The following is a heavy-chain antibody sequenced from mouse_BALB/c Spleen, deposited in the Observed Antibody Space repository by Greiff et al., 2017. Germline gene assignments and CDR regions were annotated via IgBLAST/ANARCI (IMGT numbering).Heavy chain of an antibody. Sequence: EVKLMESGGGLVQPGGSLRLSCATSGFTFTDYYMSWVRQPPGKALEWLGFIRNKANGYTTEYSASVKGRFTISRDNSQSILYLQMNTLRAEDSATYYCARDRETWAMDYWGQGTSVTVSS. CDR1: GFTFTDYY. CDR2: IRNKANGYTT. CDR3: ARDRETWAMDY. V-gene: IGHV7-3*02. J-gene: IGHJ4*01.